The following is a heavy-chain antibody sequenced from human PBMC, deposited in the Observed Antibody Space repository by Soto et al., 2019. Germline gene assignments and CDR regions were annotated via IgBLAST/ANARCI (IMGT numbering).Heavy chain of an antibody. CDR3: ARERVAGYYNIIGY. CDR1: GFSFSTYS. CDR2: LSYVVRNK. D-gene: IGHD3-22*01. V-gene: IGHV3-30*04. J-gene: IGHJ4*02. Sequence: QVQLVESGGGVVQPGRSLRLSCAASGFSFSTYSMHWVRQAPGKGLEWVAVLSYVVRNKFYADSVKGRFIISRDNAKSTLYLQMSSLRTEDTAVYYCARERVAGYYNIIGYWGQGTLVTVSS.